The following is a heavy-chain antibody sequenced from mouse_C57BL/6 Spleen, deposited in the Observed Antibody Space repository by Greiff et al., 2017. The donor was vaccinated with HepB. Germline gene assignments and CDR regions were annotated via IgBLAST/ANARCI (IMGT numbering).Heavy chain of an antibody. CDR3: ARPYSNYVFWYFDV. J-gene: IGHJ1*03. CDR2: INPNNGGT. CDR1: GYTFTDYY. Sequence: EVQLQQSGPELVKPGASVKISCKASGYTFTDYYMNWVKQSHGKSLEWIGDINPNNGGTSYNQKFKGKATLTVDKSSSTAYMELRSLTSEDSAVYYCARPYSNYVFWYFDVWGTGTTVTVSS. D-gene: IGHD2-5*01. V-gene: IGHV1-26*01.